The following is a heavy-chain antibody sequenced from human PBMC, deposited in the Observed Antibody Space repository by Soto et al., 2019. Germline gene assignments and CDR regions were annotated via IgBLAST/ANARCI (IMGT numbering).Heavy chain of an antibody. CDR3: ARHGYNYGGGYFDY. V-gene: IGHV3-66*04. CDR2: IYSGGST. CDR1: GVTVSSNY. J-gene: IGHJ4*02. Sequence: EVQLVESGGGLVQPGGSLRLSCAASGVTVSSNYMSWVRQAPGKGLEWVSVIYSGGSTWYADSVKGRFTISRDNSKNTLYLQINSLRAEDKAVYYCARHGYNYGGGYFDYWGQGTLVTVSS. D-gene: IGHD5-18*01.